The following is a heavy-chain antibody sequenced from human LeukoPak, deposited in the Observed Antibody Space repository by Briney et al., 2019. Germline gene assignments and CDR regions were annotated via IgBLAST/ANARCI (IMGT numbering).Heavy chain of an antibody. J-gene: IGHJ6*02. CDR3: ARLPEGYYYYGMDV. Sequence: ASVKVSCKASGYTFTSYAMNWVRQAPGQGLEWMGWINTNTGNPTYAQGFTGRFVFSLDTSVSTAYLQISSLKAEDTAVYYCARLPEGYYYYGMDVWGQGTTVTVSS. CDR2: INTNTGNP. CDR1: GYTFTSYA. V-gene: IGHV7-4-1*02. D-gene: IGHD1-14*01.